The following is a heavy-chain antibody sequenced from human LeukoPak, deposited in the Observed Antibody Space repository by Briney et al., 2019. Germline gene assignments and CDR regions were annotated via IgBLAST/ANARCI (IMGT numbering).Heavy chain of an antibody. D-gene: IGHD1-14*01. CDR3: ARGGEAGLAD. CDR1: GGSISSGGYY. CDR2: IYYSGST. Sequence: SQTLSLTCTVSGGSISSGGYYWSWIRQHPGKGLEWIGYIYYSGSTYYNPSLKSRVTISVDTSKNQFSLNLSSVTAADTAVYYCARGGEAGLADWGQGTLVTVSS. V-gene: IGHV4-31*03. J-gene: IGHJ4*02.